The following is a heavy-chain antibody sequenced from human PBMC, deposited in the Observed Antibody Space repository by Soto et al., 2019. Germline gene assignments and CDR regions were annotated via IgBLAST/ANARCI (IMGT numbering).Heavy chain of an antibody. D-gene: IGHD5-12*01. CDR2: ISSSSSYI. J-gene: IGHJ4*02. Sequence: GGSLRLSCEASGFTFSNAWMNWVRQAPGKGLEWVSSISSSSSYIYYADSVKGRFTISRDNAKNSLYLQMNSLRAEDTAVYYCARDRRDGYNFDYWGQGTLVTVSS. CDR3: ARDRRDGYNFDY. V-gene: IGHV3-21*01. CDR1: GFTFSNAW.